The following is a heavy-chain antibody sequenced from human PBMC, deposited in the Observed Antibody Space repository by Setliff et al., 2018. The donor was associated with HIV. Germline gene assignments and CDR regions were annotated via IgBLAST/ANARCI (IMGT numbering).Heavy chain of an antibody. Sequence: SETLSLTCTVSGGSISSDNYYWGWIRQPPGKGLEWIASFHYSGSTSYNPSLRSRLTISVDTSKNQFSLKLTSVTAADTAVYYCARPLTTSYYFWGDAFAIWGQGTMVTVSS. CDR1: GGSISSDNYY. J-gene: IGHJ3*02. V-gene: IGHV4-39*01. CDR3: ARPLTTSYYFWGDAFAI. CDR2: FHYSGST. D-gene: IGHD3-10*02.